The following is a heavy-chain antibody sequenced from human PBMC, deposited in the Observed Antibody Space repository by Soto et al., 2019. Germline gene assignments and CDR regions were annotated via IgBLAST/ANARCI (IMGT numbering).Heavy chain of an antibody. D-gene: IGHD6-19*01. V-gene: IGHV3-11*01. CDR3: ARTIAVPGHDASDF. CDR1: GFNFSDYD. Sequence: QVQLVESGGGLVKPGGSLRLSCAASGFNFSDYDMSWIRQAPGKGLEWISYIANSGNDIYYTDSVKGRFTISRDNAKSSLYLQMNSLRAEDPAVYYCARTIAVPGHDASDFWGQGTLVTVSS. CDR2: IANSGNDI. J-gene: IGHJ3*01.